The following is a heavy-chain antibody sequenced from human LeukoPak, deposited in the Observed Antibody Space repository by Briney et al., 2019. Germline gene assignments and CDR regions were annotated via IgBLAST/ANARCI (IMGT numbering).Heavy chain of an antibody. CDR2: IYYDGST. CDR3: ARGRLGGSGSYYNVLDY. CDR1: GGSISSYY. D-gene: IGHD3-10*01. V-gene: IGHV4-59*01. Sequence: PSETLSLTCTVSGGSISSYYWSWIRQPPGKGLEYIGYIYYDGSTNYNPSLKSRVTISVDTSRNQFSLKLSSVTAADTAVYYCARGRLGGSGSYYNVLDYWGQGTLVTVSS. J-gene: IGHJ4*02.